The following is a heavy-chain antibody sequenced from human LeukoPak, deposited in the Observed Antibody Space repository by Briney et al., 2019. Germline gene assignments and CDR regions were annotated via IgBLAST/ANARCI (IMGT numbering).Heavy chain of an antibody. V-gene: IGHV1-18*01. J-gene: IGHJ4*02. CDR3: AKESKYYYDSSGYHSVIDY. D-gene: IGHD3-22*01. CDR1: GYTFTSYG. CDR2: ISAYNGNT. Sequence: ASVKVSCKASGYTFTSYGISWVRQAPGQGLEWMGWISAYNGNTNYAQKLQGRVTMTTDTSTSIAYMELRSLRSDDTAVYYCAKESKYYYDSSGYHSVIDYWGQGTLVTVSS.